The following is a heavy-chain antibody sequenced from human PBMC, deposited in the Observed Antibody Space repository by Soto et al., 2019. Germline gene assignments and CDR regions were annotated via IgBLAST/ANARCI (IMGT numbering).Heavy chain of an antibody. CDR2: INPNSGGT. Sequence: QVQLVQSGAEVKKPGASVKVSCKASGYTFTGYYMHWVRQAPGQGLEWMGWINPNSGGTNYAQKSQGWVTMTRDTSSSTAYMELSRLRSDDTAVYYCARDWSPYCSSTSCSEGGFDYWGQGTLVTVSS. CDR1: GYTFTGYY. J-gene: IGHJ4*02. CDR3: ARDWSPYCSSTSCSEGGFDY. V-gene: IGHV1-2*04. D-gene: IGHD2-2*01.